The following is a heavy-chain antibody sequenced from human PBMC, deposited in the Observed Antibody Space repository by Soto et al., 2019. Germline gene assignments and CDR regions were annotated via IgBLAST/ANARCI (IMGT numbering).Heavy chain of an antibody. CDR1: GGSISSYY. V-gene: IGHV4-59*01. Sequence: QVQLQESGPGLVKPSETLSLTCTVSGGSISSYYWSWIRQPPGKGLEWIGYIYYSGSTNYNPSLKSRVTITVDTAKNQFSLKLSSVTAADTAVYYCARGRDIVVVPDAIGWFDPWGQGTLVTVSS. D-gene: IGHD2-2*01. CDR2: IYYSGST. J-gene: IGHJ5*02. CDR3: ARGRDIVVVPDAIGWFDP.